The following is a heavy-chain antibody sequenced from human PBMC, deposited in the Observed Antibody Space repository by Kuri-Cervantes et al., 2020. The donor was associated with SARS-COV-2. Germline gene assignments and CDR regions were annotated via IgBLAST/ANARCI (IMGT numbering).Heavy chain of an antibody. CDR3: ARDKGFFGGPPERGFDY. CDR1: GGTFSSYA. CDR2: IIPMFGSA. Sequence: SVKVSCKASGGTFSSYAISWVRQAPGQGLEWMGRIIPMFGSASYAQKFQGRVTITADKSTSTAYMELSSLRSDDTAVYYCARDKGFFGGPPERGFDYWGQGTLVTVSS. J-gene: IGHJ4*02. D-gene: IGHD3-10*01. V-gene: IGHV1-69*06.